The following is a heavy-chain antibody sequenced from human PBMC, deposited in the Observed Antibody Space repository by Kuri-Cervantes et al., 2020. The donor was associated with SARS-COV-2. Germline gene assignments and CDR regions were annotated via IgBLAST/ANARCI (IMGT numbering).Heavy chain of an antibody. J-gene: IGHJ3*02. Sequence: GESLKISCAASGFTFSSYSMNWVRQAPGKGLEWVPSISSSSSYIYYADSVKGRFTISRDNAKNSLYLQMNSLRAEDTAVYYCAREALGWELLVSAFDIWGQGTMVTVSS. V-gene: IGHV3-21*01. CDR2: ISSSSSYI. CDR3: AREALGWELLVSAFDI. D-gene: IGHD1-26*01. CDR1: GFTFSSYS.